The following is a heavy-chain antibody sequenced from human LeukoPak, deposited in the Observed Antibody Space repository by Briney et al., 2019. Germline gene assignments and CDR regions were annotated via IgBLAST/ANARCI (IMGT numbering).Heavy chain of an antibody. CDR1: GFRFSDYY. Sequence: AGSRRLSCTASGFRFSDYYMNWFRQPQGKVLEWLSYISHSGTNVQYADSVRGRFTVSRDNHKHTLYFQVNSHRVEDTALYYWARDGAYDDASGYRADFWGQGTLVTLPS. D-gene: IGHD3-22*01. V-gene: IGHV3-11*01. CDR2: ISHSGTNV. CDR3: ARDGAYDDASGYRADF. J-gene: IGHJ4*02.